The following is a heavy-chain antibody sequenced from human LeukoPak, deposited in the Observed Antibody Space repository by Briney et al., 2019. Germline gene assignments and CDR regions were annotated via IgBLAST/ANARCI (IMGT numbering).Heavy chain of an antibody. Sequence: ASVKVSCKASGYTFTSYYMHWVRQAPGQGLEWMGIINPSGGSTSYAQKFQGRVTMTRDTSTSTVYMGLSSLGSEDTAVYYCARDPPAGTDNSNFDYWGQGTLVTVSS. V-gene: IGHV1-46*01. CDR2: INPSGGST. D-gene: IGHD6-13*01. CDR1: GYTFTSYY. CDR3: ARDPPAGTDNSNFDY. J-gene: IGHJ4*02.